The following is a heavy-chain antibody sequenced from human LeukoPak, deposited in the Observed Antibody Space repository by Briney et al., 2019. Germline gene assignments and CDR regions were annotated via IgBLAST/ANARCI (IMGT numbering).Heavy chain of an antibody. CDR1: GFTFSSYG. J-gene: IGHJ6*02. D-gene: IGHD3-10*01. CDR2: ISYDGSNK. Sequence: PGGSLRLSCAASGFTFSSYGMHWVRQAPGKGLEWVAVISYDGSNKYYADSVKGRFTISRDNSKNTLYLQMHSLRAEDTAVYYCAKGLDYYGSGSYYYYYGMDVWGQGTTVTVSS. CDR3: AKGLDYYGSGSYYYYYGMDV. V-gene: IGHV3-30*18.